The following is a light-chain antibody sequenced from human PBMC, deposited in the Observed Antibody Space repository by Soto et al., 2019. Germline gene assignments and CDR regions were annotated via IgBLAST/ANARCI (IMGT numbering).Light chain of an antibody. J-gene: IGLJ1*01. CDR3: CSHAGVSTYV. CDR1: NSDVGRYNL. V-gene: IGLV2-23*02. CDR2: EVN. Sequence: QSALTLPASVSGSPGQSITFSCTGTNSDVGRYNLVSWYQQHPGKAPKLMIYEVNKRPSGVSDRFSGSKSGNTASLTISGLQAEDEADYYCCSHAGVSTYVFGTGTKLTVL.